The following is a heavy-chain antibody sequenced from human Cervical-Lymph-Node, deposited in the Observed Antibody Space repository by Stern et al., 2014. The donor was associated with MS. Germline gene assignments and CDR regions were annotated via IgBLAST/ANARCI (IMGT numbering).Heavy chain of an antibody. CDR2: IVVGSGNT. CDR3: AADHTIFGDYYGMDV. J-gene: IGHJ6*02. D-gene: IGHD3-3*01. Sequence: QLVESGPEVKKPGTSVKVSCKASGFTFTISAMQWVRQARGQRLEWIGWIVVGSGNTNYAQKFQERVTITRDMSTSTAYMELSSLRSEDTAVYYCAADHTIFGDYYGMDVWGQGTTVTVSS. V-gene: IGHV1-58*02. CDR1: GFTFTISA.